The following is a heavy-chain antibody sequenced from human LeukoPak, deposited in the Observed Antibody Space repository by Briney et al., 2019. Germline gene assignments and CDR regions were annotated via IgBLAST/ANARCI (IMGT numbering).Heavy chain of an antibody. J-gene: IGHJ4*02. D-gene: IGHD4-23*01. V-gene: IGHV3-21*04. CDR2: ISSSSSYI. Sequence: GGSLRLSCAASGFTFSSYSMNWVRQAPGKGLEWVSSISSSSSYIYYADSVKGRFTISRDNSKNTLYLQMNSLRAEDTAVYYCAKGPTVVHPLRYFDYWGQGTLVTVSS. CDR3: AKGPTVVHPLRYFDY. CDR1: GFTFSSYS.